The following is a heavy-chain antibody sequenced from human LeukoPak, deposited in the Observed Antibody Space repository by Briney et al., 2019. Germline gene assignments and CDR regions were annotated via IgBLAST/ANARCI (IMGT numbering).Heavy chain of an antibody. J-gene: IGHJ4*02. D-gene: IGHD4-17*01. V-gene: IGHV1-2*02. CDR1: GYIFTGYY. CDR3: ARYYGEAPPY. CDR2: IYPYTGGT. Sequence: GASVNVSCKASGYIFTGYYMYWVRQAPGQGLEWMGWIYPYTGGTDSAQKFQGRITMTRDTSISTAYMELSRLRSDDTAVYYCARYYGEAPPYWGQGTLVIVSS.